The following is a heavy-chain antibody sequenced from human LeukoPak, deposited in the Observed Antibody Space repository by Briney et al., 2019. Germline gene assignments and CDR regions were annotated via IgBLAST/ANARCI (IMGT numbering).Heavy chain of an antibody. D-gene: IGHD3-3*01. CDR3: ARDRYYDFWSGGGNWFDP. Sequence: PSETLSLTCTVSGGSISSYYWSWIRQPPGKGLEWIGYIYYSGSTNYNPSLKSRVTISVDTSKNQFSLKLSSVTAADTAVYYCARDRYYDFWSGGGNWFDPWGQGTLVTVSS. CDR1: GGSISSYY. CDR2: IYYSGST. J-gene: IGHJ5*02. V-gene: IGHV4-59*12.